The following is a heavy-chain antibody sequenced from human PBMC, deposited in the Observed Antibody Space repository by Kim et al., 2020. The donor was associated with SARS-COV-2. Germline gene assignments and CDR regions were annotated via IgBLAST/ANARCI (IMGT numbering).Heavy chain of an antibody. Sequence: GGSLRLSCAASGFTFSSYSMNWVRQAPGKGLEWVSSISSSSSYIYYADSVKGRFTISRDNAKNSLYLQMNSLRAEDTAVYYCARDTANDYGDPPFGYWGQGTLVTVSS. CDR3: ARDTANDYGDPPFGY. CDR1: GFTFSSYS. V-gene: IGHV3-21*01. J-gene: IGHJ4*02. D-gene: IGHD4-17*01. CDR2: ISSSSSYI.